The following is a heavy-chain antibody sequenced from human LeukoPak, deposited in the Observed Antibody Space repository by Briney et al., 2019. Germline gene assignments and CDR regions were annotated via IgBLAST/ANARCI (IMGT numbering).Heavy chain of an antibody. J-gene: IGHJ4*02. Sequence: GGSLSLSCAASGFTSSSYWMSWVRQAPGKGLEWVANIKQDGSEKYYVDSVKGRFTISRENAKNSLYLQMNSLRAEDTAEYYCARGVTYYDFWSGYYNGYFDYWGQGTLVTVSS. CDR1: GFTSSSYW. D-gene: IGHD3-3*01. V-gene: IGHV3-7*04. CDR2: IKQDGSEK. CDR3: ARGVTYYDFWSGYYNGYFDY.